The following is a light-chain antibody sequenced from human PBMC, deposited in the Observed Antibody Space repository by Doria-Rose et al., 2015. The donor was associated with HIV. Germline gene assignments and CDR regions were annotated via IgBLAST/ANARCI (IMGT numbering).Light chain of an antibody. J-gene: IGKJ5*01. V-gene: IGKV3-20*01. Sequence: TQSPGTLSLSPGERATLSCRASQRVKSSYLAWYQQKPGQAPRLLIYDASTRATGIPDRFSGSGSGTDFTLTISRLEPEDVSLYYCQQYGTSRGAFGQGTRLEI. CDR2: DAS. CDR1: QRVKSSY. CDR3: QQYGTSRGA.